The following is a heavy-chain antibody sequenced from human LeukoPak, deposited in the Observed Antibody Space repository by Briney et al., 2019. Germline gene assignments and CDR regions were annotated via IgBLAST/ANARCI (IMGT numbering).Heavy chain of an antibody. CDR2: IIPVFGTA. CDR1: GGTFSTYV. V-gene: IGHV1-69*06. Sequence: ASVKVSCKASGGTFSTYVISWVRQAPGQGLEWMGGIIPVFGTANYAEKFQDRVTITADKSTSTAYMELSSLRSEDTAVYYCAREGLGYGSGSYNWFDPWGQGTLVTVSS. J-gene: IGHJ5*02. CDR3: AREGLGYGSGSYNWFDP. D-gene: IGHD3-10*01.